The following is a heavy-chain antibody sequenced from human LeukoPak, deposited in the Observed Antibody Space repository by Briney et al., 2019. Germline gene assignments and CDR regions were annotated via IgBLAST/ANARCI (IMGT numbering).Heavy chain of an antibody. Sequence: SETLSLTCAVYGGSFSGYYWSWIRQPPGKGLEWIGEINHSGSTNYNPSLKSRVTISVDTSKNQFSLKLSSVTAADTAVYYCARAVFDWGYNWFDPWGQGTLVTVSS. CDR1: GGSFSGYY. CDR3: ARAVFDWGYNWFDP. V-gene: IGHV4-34*01. J-gene: IGHJ5*02. CDR2: INHSGST. D-gene: IGHD3-9*01.